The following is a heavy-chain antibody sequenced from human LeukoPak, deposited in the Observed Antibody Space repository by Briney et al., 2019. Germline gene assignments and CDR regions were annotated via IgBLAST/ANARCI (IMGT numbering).Heavy chain of an antibody. J-gene: IGHJ1*01. CDR2: IYSGGST. V-gene: IGHV3-66*01. CDR3: TTNLYGDYGEYFQH. Sequence: GGSLRLSCAASGFTVSSNYMSWVRQAPGKGLEWVSVIYSGGSTYYADSVKGRFTISRDNSKNTLYLQMNSLRAEDTAVYYCTTNLYGDYGEYFQHWGQGTLVTVSS. D-gene: IGHD4-17*01. CDR1: GFTVSSNY.